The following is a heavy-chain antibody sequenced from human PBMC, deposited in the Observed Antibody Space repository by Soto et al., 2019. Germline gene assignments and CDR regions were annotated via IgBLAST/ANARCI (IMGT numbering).Heavy chain of an antibody. Sequence: QVQLVQSGAEVKRPGSSVKVSCNSSGGSFNSFHFNWVRQAPGQGLEWMGRIIPLLDRTPDALMFQGRFTIAAVTATSTAYMVMSGLESVDTAVYYYARGTVTVFGVVTPADYWGRGNVVTVSS. CDR2: IIPLLDRT. J-gene: IGHJ4*02. CDR3: ARGTVTVFGVVTPADY. V-gene: IGHV1-69*08. CDR1: GGSFNSFH. D-gene: IGHD3-3*01.